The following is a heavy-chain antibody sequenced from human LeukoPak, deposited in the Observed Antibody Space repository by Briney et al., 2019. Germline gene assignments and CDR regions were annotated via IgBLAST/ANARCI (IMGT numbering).Heavy chain of an antibody. Sequence: SETLSLTCTVSGGSITYSYWNWIRQSPEKGLEWIGYISNTGSTNYNTSLKSRVDISVDTSKNLFSLKLSSVTAADTALYYCTRGFRSSFSDQWGQGTLVTVSS. CDR1: GGSITYSY. D-gene: IGHD1-26*01. J-gene: IGHJ4*02. V-gene: IGHV4-59*01. CDR3: TRGFRSSFSDQ. CDR2: ISNTGST.